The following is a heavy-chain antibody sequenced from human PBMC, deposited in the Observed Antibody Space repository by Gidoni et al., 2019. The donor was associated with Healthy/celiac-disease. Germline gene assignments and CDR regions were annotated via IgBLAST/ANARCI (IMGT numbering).Heavy chain of an antibody. Sequence: QVQLQQWGAGLLKPSETLSLTCAVYGGSFSGYYWSWIRQPPGKGLEWIGEINHSGSTNYNPSLKSRVTISVDTSKNQFSLKLSSVTAADTAVHYCARDFLWAMVTGGEAWSRKSSGYRYYYYGMDVWGQGTTVTVSS. CDR3: ARDFLWAMVTGGEAWSRKSSGYRYYYYGMDV. CDR2: INHSGST. CDR1: GGSFSGYY. D-gene: IGHD3-22*01. V-gene: IGHV4-34*01. J-gene: IGHJ6*02.